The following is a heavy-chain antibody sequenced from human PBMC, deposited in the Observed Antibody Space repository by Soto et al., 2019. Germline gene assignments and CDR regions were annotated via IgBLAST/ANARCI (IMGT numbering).Heavy chain of an antibody. J-gene: IGHJ4*02. CDR1: GGSIRSDY. Sequence: PSETLSLTCTVSGGSIRSDYWSWIRQIPGRGLEWIGYIYDSERTNYNPSLRSRVTISADTSKNQFSLKVRSVTAADAAVYYCARQWDYWGQGILVTVSS. V-gene: IGHV4-59*08. CDR2: IYDSERT. CDR3: ARQWDY.